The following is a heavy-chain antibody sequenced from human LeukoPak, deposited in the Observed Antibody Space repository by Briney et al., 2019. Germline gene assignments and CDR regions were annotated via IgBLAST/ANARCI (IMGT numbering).Heavy chain of an antibody. J-gene: IGHJ4*02. Sequence: SVKVSCKASGGTFSCYAISWVRQAPGQGLEWMGRIIPIFGTANYAQKFQGRVTITTDESTSTAYMELSSLRSEDTAVYYCARSCSGGSCYSRYYFDYWGQGTLVTVSS. D-gene: IGHD2-15*01. V-gene: IGHV1-69*05. CDR3: ARSCSGGSCYSRYYFDY. CDR2: IIPIFGTA. CDR1: GGTFSCYA.